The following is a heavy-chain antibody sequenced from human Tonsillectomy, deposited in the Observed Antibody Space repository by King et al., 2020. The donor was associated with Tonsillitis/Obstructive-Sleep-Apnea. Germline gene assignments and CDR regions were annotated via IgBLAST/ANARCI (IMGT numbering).Heavy chain of an antibody. CDR2: IHHTGGT. V-gene: IGHV4-34*01. CDR1: GGSFSGYY. CDR3: ARGGIAVFNWFDP. J-gene: IGHJ5*02. Sequence: VQLQQWGAGLLKPSETLSLTCAVYGGSFSGYYWSWIRQPPGKGLEWIGEIHHTGGTNYNPSLKSRVTISEDTSKNQLSLKLTSVTAADTAVYYCARGGIAVFNWFDPWGQGTLVTVSS. D-gene: IGHD6-19*01.